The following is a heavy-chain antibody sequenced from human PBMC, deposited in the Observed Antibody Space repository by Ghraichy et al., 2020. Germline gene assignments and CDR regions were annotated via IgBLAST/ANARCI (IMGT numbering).Heavy chain of an antibody. D-gene: IGHD3-3*01. J-gene: IGHJ4*02. V-gene: IGHV3-74*01. CDR1: GFSFSNYW. CDR2: ITSDGSIT. CDR3: TTETDDFWSGYHDY. Sequence: LSLTCEVSGFSFSNYWMQWVRQVPGKGLLWVSRITSDGSITTYADSVKGRFTTSRDNAKNTLYLQMNSLRAEDTAVYYCTTETDDFWSGYHDYWGQGTLVTVSS.